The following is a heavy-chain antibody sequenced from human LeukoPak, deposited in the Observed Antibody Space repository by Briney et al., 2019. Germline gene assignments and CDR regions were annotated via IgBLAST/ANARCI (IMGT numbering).Heavy chain of an antibody. J-gene: IGHJ6*02. CDR3: ARERSRRMDV. D-gene: IGHD6-6*01. CDR2: IRYDGSNK. V-gene: IGHV3-33*01. Sequence: PGGSLRLSCAASGFTFSSYGMHWVRQAPGKGLEWVAVIRYDGSNKYYADSVKGRFTVSRGNSKNTLYLQMNSLRAEDTAVYYCARERSRRMDVWGQGTTVTVSS. CDR1: GFTFSSYG.